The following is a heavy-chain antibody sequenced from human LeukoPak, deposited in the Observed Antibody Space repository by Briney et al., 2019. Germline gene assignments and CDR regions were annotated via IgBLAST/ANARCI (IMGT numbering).Heavy chain of an antibody. CDR3: ARDALRFLEWLLHY. D-gene: IGHD3-3*01. Sequence: ASVKVSCKASGYTFTSYGISWVRQAPGQGLEWMGWISAYNGNTNYAQKLQGRVTMTTDTSTSTAYMELGSLRSDDTAVYYCARDALRFLEWLLHYWGQGTLVTVSS. J-gene: IGHJ4*02. CDR1: GYTFTSYG. CDR2: ISAYNGNT. V-gene: IGHV1-18*01.